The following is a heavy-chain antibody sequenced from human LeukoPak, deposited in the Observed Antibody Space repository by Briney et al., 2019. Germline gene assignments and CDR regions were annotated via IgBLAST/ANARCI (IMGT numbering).Heavy chain of an antibody. CDR1: GGSISSGSYY. Sequence: PSQTLSLTCTVSGGSISSGSYYWSWIRQPAGKGLEWIGRFYSSGNNKYNPSLKSRVTISGDTSKNQFSLKLRSVTAADTAVYYCARAYVSGWFPFDYWGQGTLVTVSS. CDR2: FYSSGNN. CDR3: ARAYVSGWFPFDY. V-gene: IGHV4-61*02. D-gene: IGHD6-19*01. J-gene: IGHJ4*02.